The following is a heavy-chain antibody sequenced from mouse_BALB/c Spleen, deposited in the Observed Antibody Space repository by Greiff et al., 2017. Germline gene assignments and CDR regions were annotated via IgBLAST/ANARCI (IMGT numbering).Heavy chain of an antibody. V-gene: IGHV1-5*01. CDR3: TRKNLHWYFDV. CDR2: IYPGNSDT. J-gene: IGHJ1*01. CDR1: GYTFTSYW. Sequence: EVQLQQSGTVLARPGASVKMSCKASGYTFTSYWMHWVKQRPGQGLEWIGAIYPGNSDTSYNQKFKGKAKLTAVTSTSTAYMELSSLTNEDSAVYYCTRKNLHWYFDVWGAGTTVTVSS.